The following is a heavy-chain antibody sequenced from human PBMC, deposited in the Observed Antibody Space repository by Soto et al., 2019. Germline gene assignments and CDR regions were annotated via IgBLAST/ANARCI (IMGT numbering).Heavy chain of an antibody. V-gene: IGHV4-34*01. Sequence: SETLSLTCAVYGGSFSGYYWNWIRQPPGKGLEWIGEVDHSGYTTYNPSLKSRVTVSVDTSNNQFSLKLSSVTAADTAVYYCGRVRDWFDPWGPGTLVTVAS. CDR3: GRVRDWFDP. D-gene: IGHD3-3*01. CDR2: VDHSGYT. CDR1: GGSFSGYY. J-gene: IGHJ5*02.